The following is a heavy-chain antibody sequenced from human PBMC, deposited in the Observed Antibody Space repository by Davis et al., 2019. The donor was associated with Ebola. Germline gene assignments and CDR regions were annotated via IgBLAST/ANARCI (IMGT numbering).Heavy chain of an antibody. V-gene: IGHV3-11*01. CDR2: ISSSGSTI. Sequence: GESLKISCAASGFTFSDYYMSWIRQAPGKGLEWVSYISSSGSTIYYADSVKGRFTISRDNAKNSLYLQMNSLRAEDTAVYYCASANPLGYSSSWHFDYWGQGTLVTVSS. J-gene: IGHJ4*02. D-gene: IGHD6-13*01. CDR1: GFTFSDYY. CDR3: ASANPLGYSSSWHFDY.